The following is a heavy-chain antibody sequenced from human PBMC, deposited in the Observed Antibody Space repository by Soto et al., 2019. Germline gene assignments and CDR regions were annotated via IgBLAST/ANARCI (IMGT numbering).Heavy chain of an antibody. CDR1: GYTFSDYG. D-gene: IGHD2-2*01. CDR2: INTYNGNT. V-gene: IGHV1-18*01. J-gene: IGHJ4*02. CDR3: ARGFIPENS. Sequence: QVNLVQSEGEVKKPGASVKVSCKTSGYTFSDYGASWVRKAPGQGLEWMGWINTYNGNTKYEHKLQGRVNLNTDASKRTVFLELTSLKFDEAAVYYCARGFIPENSWGQGTRVTGYS.